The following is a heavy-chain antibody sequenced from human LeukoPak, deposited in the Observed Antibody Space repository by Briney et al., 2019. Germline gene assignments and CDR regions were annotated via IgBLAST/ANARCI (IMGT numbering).Heavy chain of an antibody. CDR1: GGSISSYY. CDR2: IYCSGST. Sequence: PSETLSLTCTVSGGSISSYYWSWIRQPPGKGLEWIGYIYCSGSTNYNPSLKSRVTISVDTSKNQFSLKLSSVTAADTAVYYCARDYYDSSGYLDAFDIWGQGTMVTVSS. D-gene: IGHD3-22*01. J-gene: IGHJ3*02. V-gene: IGHV4-59*01. CDR3: ARDYYDSSGYLDAFDI.